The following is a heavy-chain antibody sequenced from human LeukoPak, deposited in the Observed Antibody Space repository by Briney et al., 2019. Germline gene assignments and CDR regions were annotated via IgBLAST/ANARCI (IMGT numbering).Heavy chain of an antibody. D-gene: IGHD3-16*02. Sequence: GGSLRLSCAASGFTFSGSAMHWVRQASGKGLEWVGRIRSKANSYATAYAASVKGRFTISRDDSKNTAYLQMNSLKTEDTAVYYCTRYYDYVWGSYPLPFDYWGQGTLVTVSS. V-gene: IGHV3-73*01. J-gene: IGHJ4*02. CDR1: GFTFSGSA. CDR3: TRYYDYVWGSYPLPFDY. CDR2: IRSKANSYAT.